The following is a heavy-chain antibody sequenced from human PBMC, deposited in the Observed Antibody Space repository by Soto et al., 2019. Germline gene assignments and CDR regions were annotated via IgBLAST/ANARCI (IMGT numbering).Heavy chain of an antibody. CDR2: INHSGST. CDR3: ASPRRGQWLIY. Sequence: PSETLSFTCAFYGVSFSNYYLSWIRQPPGKGLEWIGEINHSGSTNYNPSLKSRVTISVDTSKSQFFLKLSSVTAADTAVYYCASPRRGQWLIYWGQGTLVNVSS. CDR1: GVSFSNYY. V-gene: IGHV4-34*01. J-gene: IGHJ4*02. D-gene: IGHD6-19*01.